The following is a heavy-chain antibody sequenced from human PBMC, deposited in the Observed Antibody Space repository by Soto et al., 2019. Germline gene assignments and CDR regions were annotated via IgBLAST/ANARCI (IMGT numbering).Heavy chain of an antibody. Sequence: TSETLSLTCTVSGGSISSGDYYWSWIRQPPGKGLEWIGYIYYSGSTYYNPSLKSRVTISVDTSKNQFSLKLSSVTAADTAVYYCASYYGSGSSAFDYWGQGTLVTVSS. J-gene: IGHJ4*02. CDR3: ASYYGSGSSAFDY. CDR1: GGSISSGDYY. CDR2: IYYSGST. V-gene: IGHV4-30-4*01. D-gene: IGHD3-10*01.